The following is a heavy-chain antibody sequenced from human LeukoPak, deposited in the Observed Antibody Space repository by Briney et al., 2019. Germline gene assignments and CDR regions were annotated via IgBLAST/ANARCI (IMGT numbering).Heavy chain of an antibody. V-gene: IGHV4-31*11. Sequence: SETLSLTCAVSGGSIRSGGDYWHWIRQQPGKGLGRIGYISNSGSTYQNPCLKSRIATSLDTAKNQYSMKLNSLTAPHTAVYYCATVIYDVLTGNYLRWAQATLVTAPS. CDR2: ISNSGST. D-gene: IGHD3-9*01. CDR1: GGSIRSGGDY. CDR3: ATVIYDVLTGNYLR. J-gene: IGHJ4*02.